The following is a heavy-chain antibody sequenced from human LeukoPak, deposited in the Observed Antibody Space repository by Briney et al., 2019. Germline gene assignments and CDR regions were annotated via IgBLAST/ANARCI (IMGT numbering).Heavy chain of an antibody. CDR1: GGSISSSNYY. CDR2: IYYSGST. V-gene: IGHV4-39*07. CDR3: ARDTTYNWNDPEYYYYYMDV. D-gene: IGHD1-20*01. Sequence: PSETLSLTCTVSGGSISSSNYYWGWIRQPPGKGLEWIGSIYYSGSTYYNPSLKSRVTISVDTSKNQFSLKLSSVTAADTAVYYCARDTTYNWNDPEYYYYYMDVWGKGTTVTVSS. J-gene: IGHJ6*03.